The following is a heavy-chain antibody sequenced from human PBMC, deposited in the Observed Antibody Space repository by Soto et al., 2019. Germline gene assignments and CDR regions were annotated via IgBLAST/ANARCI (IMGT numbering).Heavy chain of an antibody. V-gene: IGHV4-39*01. D-gene: IGHD5-18*01. Sequence: PSETLSLTCTVSGGSISSSSYYWGWIRQPPGKGQEWIGSISSSGSTYYNPPLKSRVTISVDTSKKQCALKLSSVTAADTAVYYCARDVDTGMFDPWGQGTLVTVSS. CDR3: ARDVDTGMFDP. CDR2: ISSSGST. CDR1: GGSISSSSYY. J-gene: IGHJ5*02.